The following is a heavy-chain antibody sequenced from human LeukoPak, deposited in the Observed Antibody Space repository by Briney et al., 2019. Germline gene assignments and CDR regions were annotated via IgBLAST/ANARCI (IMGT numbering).Heavy chain of an antibody. D-gene: IGHD1-26*01. J-gene: IGHJ6*03. CDR1: GYTFINYG. CDR3: ATSGAIPRSYYYYYYMDV. CDR2: ISAYNGNT. Sequence: ASVKVSCKASGYTFINYGITWVRQAPGQGLEWMGWISAYNGNTNYAQKLQGRVTMTTDTSSSTAYMELRSLRSEDTAVYYCATSGAIPRSYYYYYYMDVWGKGTTVTVSS. V-gene: IGHV1-18*01.